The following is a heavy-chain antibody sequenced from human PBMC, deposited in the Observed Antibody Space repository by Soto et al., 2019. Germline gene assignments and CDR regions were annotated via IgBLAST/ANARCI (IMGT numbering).Heavy chain of an antibody. Sequence: PGGSLRLSCAASGFTFSSYGMHWVRQAPGKGLEWVAVISYDGSNKYYADSVKGRFTISRDNSKNTLYLQMNSLRAEDTAVYYCAYAVRSGFHYYGIDVSGQGTTVTGSS. CDR3: AYAVRSGFHYYGIDV. J-gene: IGHJ6*02. CDR1: GFTFSSYG. V-gene: IGHV3-30*03. CDR2: ISYDGSNK. D-gene: IGHD2-2*01.